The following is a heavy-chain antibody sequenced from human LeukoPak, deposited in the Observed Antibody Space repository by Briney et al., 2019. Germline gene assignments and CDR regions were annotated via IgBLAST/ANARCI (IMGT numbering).Heavy chain of an antibody. J-gene: IGHJ3*02. D-gene: IGHD3-9*01. CDR2: INPNSGGT. CDR1: GYTFTGYY. CDR3: ARDRAYDILTGYYRGAFDI. V-gene: IGHV1-2*02. Sequence: GASVKVSCKASGYTFTGYYMHWVRQAPGQGLEWMGWINPNSGGTNYAQKFQGRVTMTRDTSISTAYMELSRLRSDDTAVYYCARDRAYDILTGYYRGAFDIWGQGTMVTVSS.